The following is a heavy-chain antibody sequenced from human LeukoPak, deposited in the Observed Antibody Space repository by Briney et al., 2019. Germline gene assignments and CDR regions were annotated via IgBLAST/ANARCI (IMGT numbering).Heavy chain of an antibody. CDR1: GYSFTSYW. CDR2: IYPGDSDT. J-gene: IGHJ3*02. Sequence: GESLKISCKGSGYSFTSYWIGWVRQMPGKGLEWMGIIYPGDSDTRYSPSFQGQVTISADKSISTAYLQWSSLKASDTAMYYCARHRLLIRTAPNDAFDIWGQGTMVTVSS. V-gene: IGHV5-51*01. D-gene: IGHD1-1*01. CDR3: ARHRLLIRTAPNDAFDI.